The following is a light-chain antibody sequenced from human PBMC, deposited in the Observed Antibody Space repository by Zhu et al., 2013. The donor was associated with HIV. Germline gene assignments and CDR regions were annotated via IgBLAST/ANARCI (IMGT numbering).Light chain of an antibody. CDR2: EVT. V-gene: IGLV2-14*01. CDR1: SSDVGAYDY. J-gene: IGLJ3*02. CDR3: SSYRSSSTLEV. Sequence: QSALTQPASVSGSPGQSITISCTGTSSDVGAYDYVSWYQQHPGKAPKLMIYEVTNRPSGVSNRFSGSKSGNTASLTISGLQAEDEADYYCSSYRSSSTLEVFGGGTKLTVL.